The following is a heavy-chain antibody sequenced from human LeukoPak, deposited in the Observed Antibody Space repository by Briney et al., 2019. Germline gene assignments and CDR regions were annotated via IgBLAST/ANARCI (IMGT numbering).Heavy chain of an antibody. CDR3: ARVVDGLPPFDL. J-gene: IGHJ5*02. CDR2: INPNSGGT. CDR1: GYTFTRYY. Sequence: ASVKVSCKASGYTFTRYYMQWVRQAPGQGLVWMGWINPNSGGTNYAQKFQGRVTMTRDTSISTAYMELSRLRSDDTAVYYCARVVDGLPPFDLWGQGTLVTVSS. V-gene: IGHV1-2*02. D-gene: IGHD3-9*01.